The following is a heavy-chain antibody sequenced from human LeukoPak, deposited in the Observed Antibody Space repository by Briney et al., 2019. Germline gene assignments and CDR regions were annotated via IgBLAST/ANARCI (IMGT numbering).Heavy chain of an antibody. CDR1: GFTVSSNY. CDR2: IYSGGST. CDR3: ARSWGYSGLEGYYYGMDV. Sequence: PGGSLRLSCAASGFTVSSNYMSWVRQAPGKGLEWVSVIYSGGSTYYADSATGRFTISRDNSKNTLYLQMNRLRAEDTAAYYCARSWGYSGLEGYYYGMDVWGQGTTVTVSS. J-gene: IGHJ6*02. D-gene: IGHD5-12*01. V-gene: IGHV3-66*01.